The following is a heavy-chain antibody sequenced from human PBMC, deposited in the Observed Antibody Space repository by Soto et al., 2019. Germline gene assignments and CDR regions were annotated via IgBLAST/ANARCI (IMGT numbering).Heavy chain of an antibody. J-gene: IGHJ4*02. D-gene: IGHD6-25*01. CDR2: LSGSGDTT. CDR3: AKDAKGASAPLFFDD. Sequence: EVHLVESGGGLVQPGGSLRLSCAASGFTFDSYAMSWVRQAPGKGLVWVSALSGSGDTTYYADSVQGRFTISRDNSKNMVYLQMNSLRAEDTAVYYCAKDAKGASAPLFFDDWGQGTLVSVSS. V-gene: IGHV3-23*04. CDR1: GFTFDSYA.